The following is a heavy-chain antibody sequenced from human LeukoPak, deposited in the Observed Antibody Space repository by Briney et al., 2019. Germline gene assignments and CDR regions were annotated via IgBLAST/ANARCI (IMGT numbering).Heavy chain of an antibody. Sequence: GGSLRLSCAASGFTFSNYAMNWVRQAPGKGLEWVSGISDSGGSTYYTDSVKGRFTISRDNSKNTLYEQMKSLRAEDTAVYYCARGGRYGDYVVYWGQGTLVTVSS. V-gene: IGHV3-23*01. CDR2: ISDSGGST. CDR3: ARGGRYGDYVVY. CDR1: GFTFSNYA. J-gene: IGHJ4*02. D-gene: IGHD1-26*01.